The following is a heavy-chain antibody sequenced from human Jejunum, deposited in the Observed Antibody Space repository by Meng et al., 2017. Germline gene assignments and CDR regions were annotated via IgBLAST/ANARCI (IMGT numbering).Heavy chain of an antibody. D-gene: IGHD4-17*01. CDR2: IWYDGSNR. J-gene: IGHJ4*02. Sequence: GESLKISCGTSGFTFSSQAMHWVRQAPGKGLEWVAVIWYDGSNRFYADSVTGRFTIYRDNYRRTLYLQMNSLRGEDTAVYYCARDQSGDYAFDYWGQGTLVTVSS. CDR1: GFTFSSQA. V-gene: IGHV3-33*01. CDR3: ARDQSGDYAFDY.